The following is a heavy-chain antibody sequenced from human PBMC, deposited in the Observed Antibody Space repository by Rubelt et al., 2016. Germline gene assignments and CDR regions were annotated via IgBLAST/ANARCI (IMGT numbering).Heavy chain of an antibody. CDR1: GGSISSSSYY. CDR3: ARGNWNYVLFGGYYGMDV. J-gene: IGHJ6*02. CDR2: IYYSGST. D-gene: IGHD1-7*01. V-gene: IGHV4-39*07. Sequence: QLQLQESGPGLVKPSETLSLTCTVSGGSISSSSYYWGWIRQPPGKGLEWIGSIYYSGSTYYNPSLRSRVTISVDTSKNQFSLKLSSVTAADTAVYYCARGNWNYVLFGGYYGMDVWGQGTTVTVSS.